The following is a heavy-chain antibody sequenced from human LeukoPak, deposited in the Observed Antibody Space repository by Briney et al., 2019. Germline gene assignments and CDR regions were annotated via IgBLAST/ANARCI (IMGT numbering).Heavy chain of an antibody. CDR3: AREGGYSYGYGHY. J-gene: IGHJ4*02. CDR1: GFTFSSFG. V-gene: IGHV3-53*01. CDR2: IYSGGST. D-gene: IGHD5-18*01. Sequence: GGSLRLSCAASGFTFSSFGMSWVRQAPGKGLEWVSVIYSGGSTYYADSVKGRFTISRDNSKNTLYLQMNSLRAEDTAVYYCAREGGYSYGYGHYWGQGTLVTVSS.